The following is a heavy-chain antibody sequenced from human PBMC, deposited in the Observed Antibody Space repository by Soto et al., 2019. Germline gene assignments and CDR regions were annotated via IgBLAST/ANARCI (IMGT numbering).Heavy chain of an antibody. Sequence: ETLSLTCTVSGGSISSYYWSWIRQPPGKGLEWIGYIYYSGSTNYNPSLKSRVTISVDTSKNQFSLKLSSVTAADTAVYYCARAKIHSTHYYYGMDVWGQGTTVTVSS. D-gene: IGHD6-13*01. CDR3: ARAKIHSTHYYYGMDV. CDR2: IYYSGST. CDR1: GGSISSYY. J-gene: IGHJ6*02. V-gene: IGHV4-59*01.